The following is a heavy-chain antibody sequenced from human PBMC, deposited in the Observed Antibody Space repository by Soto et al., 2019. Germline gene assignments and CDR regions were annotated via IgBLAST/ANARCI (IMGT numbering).Heavy chain of an antibody. CDR2: IYYSGST. D-gene: IGHD3-10*01. CDR3: AREPLEYGSGSPAYYFDY. Sequence: PSETLSLTCTVSGGSISSGGYYWSWIRQHPGKGLEWIGYIYYSGSTYYNPSLKSRVTISVDTSKNQFSLKLSSVTAADTAVYYCAREPLEYGSGSPAYYFDYWGQGTLVTVSS. V-gene: IGHV4-31*03. J-gene: IGHJ4*02. CDR1: GGSISSGGYY.